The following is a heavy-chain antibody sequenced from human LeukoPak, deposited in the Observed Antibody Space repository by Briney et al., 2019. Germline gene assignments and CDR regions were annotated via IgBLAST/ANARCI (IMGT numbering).Heavy chain of an antibody. V-gene: IGHV3-23*01. CDR1: GFIFNKHA. J-gene: IGHJ4*02. CDR3: AKERDYGPADY. D-gene: IGHD4/OR15-4a*01. Sequence: GSLRLSCVASGFIFNKHAMSWVRQAPGKGLEWVSGLSGGGSSTDYADSVKGRFTVSRDNSKNTLFLQMNSLRAEDTAIYYCAKERDYGPADYWGQGTLVTVSS. CDR2: LSGGGSST.